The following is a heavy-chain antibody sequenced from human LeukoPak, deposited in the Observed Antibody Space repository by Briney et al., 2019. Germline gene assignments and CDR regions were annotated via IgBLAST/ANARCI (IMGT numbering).Heavy chain of an antibody. CDR3: ARLRDLEFDL. CDR2: IYYSGST. CDR1: GDSINSYY. J-gene: IGHJ2*01. Sequence: SETLSLTCTVSGDSINSYYWSWIRQPPGKGLEWIGHIYYSGSTNYNPSLKSRVTISVDTSKNQFSLKLSSVTAADTAVYYCARLRDLEFDLWGRGTLVTVSS. V-gene: IGHV4-59*08. D-gene: IGHD3-3*01.